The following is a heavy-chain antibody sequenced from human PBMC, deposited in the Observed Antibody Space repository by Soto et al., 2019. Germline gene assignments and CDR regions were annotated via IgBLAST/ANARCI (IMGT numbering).Heavy chain of an antibody. V-gene: IGHV4-34*01. J-gene: IGHJ4*02. D-gene: IGHD6-13*01. CDR1: GGSFSGYY. CDR3: ARGVRYSSSWDSWFDY. Sequence: QVQLQQWGAGLLKPSETLALPCAVYGGSFSGYYWSWIRQPPGKGLEWIGEINHSGITNYNPSLMCRVTISVDTSKNQFSLKRSGVTAADTAVYYCARGVRYSSSWDSWFDYWGQGTLVTVSS. CDR2: INHSGIT.